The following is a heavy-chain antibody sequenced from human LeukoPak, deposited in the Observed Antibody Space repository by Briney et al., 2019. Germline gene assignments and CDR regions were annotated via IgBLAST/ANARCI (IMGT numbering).Heavy chain of an antibody. CDR3: AREVYSSGYPAYFDY. D-gene: IGHD3-22*01. V-gene: IGHV3-7*01. CDR1: GFTFSSYW. Sequence: GGSLRLPCAASGFTFSSYWMSWVRQAPGKGLEWVANIKQDGSEKYYVDSVKGRFTISRDNAKNSLYLQMNSLRAEDTAVYYCAREVYSSGYPAYFDYWGQGTLVTVSS. CDR2: IKQDGSEK. J-gene: IGHJ4*02.